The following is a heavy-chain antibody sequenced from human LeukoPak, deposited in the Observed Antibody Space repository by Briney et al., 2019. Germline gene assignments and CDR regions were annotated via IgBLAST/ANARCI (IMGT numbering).Heavy chain of an antibody. CDR1: RGSISSYY. D-gene: IGHD2/OR15-2a*01. J-gene: IGHJ4*02. CDR2: IYTSWST. CDR3: ARDELDSTFDY. Sequence: SETLSLTCTVSRGSISSYYWSWIRQPAGKGLEWIGRIYTSWSTNYNPSLKSRVTMSVDTSKNQSSLKLSSVTAADTAVYYCARDELDSTFDYWGRGTLVNVSS. V-gene: IGHV4-4*07.